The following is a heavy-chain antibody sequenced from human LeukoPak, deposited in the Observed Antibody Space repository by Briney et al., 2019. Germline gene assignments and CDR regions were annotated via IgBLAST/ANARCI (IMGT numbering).Heavy chain of an antibody. CDR2: IYYSGST. V-gene: IGHV4-59*12. CDR3: ARDHGVLLWFGELLDHDAFDI. D-gene: IGHD3-10*01. CDR1: GGSISSYY. J-gene: IGHJ3*02. Sequence: ETLSLTCTVSGGSISSYYWSWIRQPPGKGLEWIGYIYYSGSTNYNPSLKSRVTISVDTSKNQFSLKLSSVTAADTAVYYCARDHGVLLWFGELLDHDAFDIWGQGTMVTVSS.